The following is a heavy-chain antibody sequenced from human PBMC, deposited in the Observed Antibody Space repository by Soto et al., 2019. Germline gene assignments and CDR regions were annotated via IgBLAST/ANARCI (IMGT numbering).Heavy chain of an antibody. D-gene: IGHD5-18*01. Sequence: GESLKISCKGSGYTFSSYWIAWVRQRPGKGLEWMGIIYPGEPDTRYSPAFQGQVTMSADKSISAAYLQWSSLKASDTAMYYCARVTLKAGNWFDPWGQGTLVTVSS. J-gene: IGHJ5*02. CDR1: GYTFSSYW. CDR3: ARVTLKAGNWFDP. V-gene: IGHV5-51*01. CDR2: IYPGEPDT.